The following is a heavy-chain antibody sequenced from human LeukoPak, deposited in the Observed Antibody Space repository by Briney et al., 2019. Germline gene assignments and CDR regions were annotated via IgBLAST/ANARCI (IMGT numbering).Heavy chain of an antibody. V-gene: IGHV3-13*01. CDR1: GFTSSSYD. J-gene: IGHJ3*02. D-gene: IGHD6-13*01. Sequence: GGSLRLSCAASGFTSSSYDMHWVRQATGKGLEWVSAIGTAGDTYYPGSVKGRFTISRENAKNSLYLQMNSLRAGDTAVYYCARGRKYSSSSDAFDIWGQGTMVTVSS. CDR2: IGTAGDT. CDR3: ARGRKYSSSSDAFDI.